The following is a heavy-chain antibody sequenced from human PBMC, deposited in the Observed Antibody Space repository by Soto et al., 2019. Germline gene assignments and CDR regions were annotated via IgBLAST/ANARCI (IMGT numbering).Heavy chain of an antibody. CDR3: ARDDHTGLFDY. D-gene: IGHD7-27*01. CDR2: IYYSGST. J-gene: IGHJ4*02. V-gene: IGHV4-39*02. Sequence: ETLSLTCTVSGGSISSSSYFWGWIRQPPGKGLEWIGSIYYSGSTYYNPSLQGRVTMTTDTSTSTAYMGLRSLRSDDTAVYYCARDDHTGLFDYWGQGTLVTVSS. CDR1: GGSISSSSYF.